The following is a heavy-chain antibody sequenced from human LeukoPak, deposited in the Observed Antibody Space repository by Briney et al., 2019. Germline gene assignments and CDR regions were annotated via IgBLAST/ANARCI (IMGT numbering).Heavy chain of an antibody. Sequence: SETLSLTCTVPGGSISSYYWSWIRQPPGKGLEWIGYIYYSGSTNYNPSLKSRVTISVDTSKNQFSLKLSSVTAADTAVYYCARGNPYFNAFDIWGQGTMVTVSS. CDR1: GGSISSYY. CDR3: ARGNPYFNAFDI. CDR2: IYYSGST. V-gene: IGHV4-59*01. D-gene: IGHD2-21*01. J-gene: IGHJ3*02.